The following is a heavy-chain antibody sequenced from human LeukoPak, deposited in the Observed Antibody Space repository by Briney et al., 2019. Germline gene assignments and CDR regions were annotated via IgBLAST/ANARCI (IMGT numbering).Heavy chain of an antibody. D-gene: IGHD4-11*01. CDR2: IYTGDSEV. V-gene: IGHV5-51*01. CDR1: GGRANYW. J-gene: IGHJ5*02. CDR3: ATTVIGRLSWFDP. Sequence: GAYLEIYCQASGGRANYWIGWVRQMPGKGLEGMGIIYTGDSEVTYRPSFQGQVTISADMSIGTAYLQWSSLKASDTAIYYCATTVIGRLSWFDPWGQGTQVTVSS.